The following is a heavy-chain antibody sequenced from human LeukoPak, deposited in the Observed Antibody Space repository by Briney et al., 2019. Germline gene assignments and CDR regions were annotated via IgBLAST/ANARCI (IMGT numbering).Heavy chain of an antibody. CDR1: GFTFSDYY. CDR2: IRYDGSNK. D-gene: IGHD3-10*01. J-gene: IGHJ6*03. CDR3: AKIAYGSGSPSRYMDV. V-gene: IGHV3-30*02. Sequence: PGGSLRLSCAASGFTFSDYYMSWIRQAPGKGLEWVAFIRYDGSNKYYADSVKGRFTISRDNSKNTLYLQMNSLRAEDTAVYYCAKIAYGSGSPSRYMDVWGKGTTVTVSS.